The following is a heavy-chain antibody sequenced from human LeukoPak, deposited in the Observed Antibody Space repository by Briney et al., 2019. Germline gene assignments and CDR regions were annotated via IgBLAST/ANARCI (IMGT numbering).Heavy chain of an antibody. CDR2: INPNSGGT. CDR1: GYTFTGYY. V-gene: IGHV1-2*02. CDR3: ASPQEYCSGGSCYSYDY. D-gene: IGHD2-15*01. J-gene: IGHJ4*02. Sequence: ASVKVSCKASGYTFTGYYIHWVRLAPGQGLEWMGWINPNSGGTNSAQKFKGRVTMTRDTSITTVYMELSRLRSDDTAVYYCASPQEYCSGGSCYSYDYWSQGTLVTVSS.